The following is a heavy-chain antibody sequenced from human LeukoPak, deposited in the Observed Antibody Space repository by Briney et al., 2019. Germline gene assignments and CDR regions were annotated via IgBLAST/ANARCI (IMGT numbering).Heavy chain of an antibody. CDR3: ARGRRGFGYGMDV. D-gene: IGHD3-10*01. CDR1: GGSFSGYY. CDR2: INHSGST. V-gene: IGHV4-34*01. J-gene: IGHJ6*02. Sequence: SETLSFTCAVYGGSFSGYYWSWIRQPPGKGLEWIGEINHSGSTNYNPSLKSRVTISVDTSQNQFSLKLNSVTAADTAVFYCARGRRGFGYGMDVWGQGTTVTVSS.